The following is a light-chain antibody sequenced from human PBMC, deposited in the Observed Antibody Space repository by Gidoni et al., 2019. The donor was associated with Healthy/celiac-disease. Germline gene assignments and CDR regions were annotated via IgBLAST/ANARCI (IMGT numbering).Light chain of an antibody. CDR1: QSISSY. J-gene: IGKJ4*01. Sequence: DMQMTQSTSSLSASVGDRVTITCRASQSISSYLNWYQQKPGKAPKLLIYAASSLQSGVPSMFSGSGSGTYFTLTISSLLPEDFATYYCQHSYSTPLTFXGXTKVEIK. V-gene: IGKV1-39*01. CDR2: AAS. CDR3: QHSYSTPLT.